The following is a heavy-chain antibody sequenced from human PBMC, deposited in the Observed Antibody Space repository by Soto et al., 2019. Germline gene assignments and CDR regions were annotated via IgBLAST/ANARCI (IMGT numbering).Heavy chain of an antibody. V-gene: IGHV3-30*18. CDR2: TSYDGSNK. J-gene: IGHJ4*02. D-gene: IGHD3-3*01. CDR1: GFTFSSYG. Sequence: QVQLVESGGGVVQPRRSLRLSCAASGFTFSSYGMHWVRQAPGKGLEWVALTSYDGSNKYYADSVKGRFTISRDNSKNTLYLQMNSLRAEDTAVYYCAKDFYDFWSGMFDYWGQGTQVTVSS. CDR3: AKDFYDFWSGMFDY.